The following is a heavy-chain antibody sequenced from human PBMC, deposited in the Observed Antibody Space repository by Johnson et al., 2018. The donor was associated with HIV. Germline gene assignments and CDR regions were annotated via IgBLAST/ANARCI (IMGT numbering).Heavy chain of an antibody. CDR2: IYSGGST. CDR3: YAFDI. V-gene: IGHV3-NL1*01. J-gene: IGHJ3*02. Sequence: QVQLMESGGGLVQPGGSLTLSCAASGFTFSSYGMHWVRQAPGKGLEWVSVIYSGGSTYYADSVKGRFTISRDNAKNSLYLQMNSLRAEDTAVYYCYAFDIWGQGTMVTVSS. CDR1: GFTFSSYG.